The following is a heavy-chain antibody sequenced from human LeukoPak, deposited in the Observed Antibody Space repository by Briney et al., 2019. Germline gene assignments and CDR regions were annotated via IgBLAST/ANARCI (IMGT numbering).Heavy chain of an antibody. CDR2: INPNSGGT. J-gene: IGHJ5*02. D-gene: IGHD2/OR15-2a*01. V-gene: IGHV1-2*06. CDR1: GYTFIAYY. Sequence: GASVKVSCKASGYTFIAYYMHWVRQAPGQGLEWMGRINPNSGGTNYAQNFQDRVTMTRDTSISTAYMEVRTLRSDDTAVYYCARDYSMDWFDAWGQGTLVTVSS. CDR3: ARDYSMDWFDA.